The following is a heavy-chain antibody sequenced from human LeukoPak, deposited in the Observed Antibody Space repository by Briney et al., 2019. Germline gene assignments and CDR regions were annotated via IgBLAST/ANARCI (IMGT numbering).Heavy chain of an antibody. CDR1: GFTFSSYAM. J-gene: IGHJ4*02. V-gene: IGHV2-70*11. Sequence: LRLSCAASGFTFSSYAMSWVRQAPGKGLEWLARIDWDDDKYYSTSLKTRLTISKDTSKNQVVLTMTNMDPVDTATYYCARGGDYFDYWGQGTLVTVSS. D-gene: IGHD3-10*01. CDR3: ARGGDYFDY. CDR2: IDWDDDK.